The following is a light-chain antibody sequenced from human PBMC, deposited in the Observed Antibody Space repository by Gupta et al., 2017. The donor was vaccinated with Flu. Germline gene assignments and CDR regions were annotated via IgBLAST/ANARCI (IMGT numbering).Light chain of an antibody. J-gene: IGKJ1*01. CDR2: KAS. Sequence: IQMTQSPSTLSASVGDRVTITCRASQSSDSWLAWYQQKPGKAPKLLIYKASNLESGVPSRFSGSGSGTEFTLTISSLQPDDFATYYCQQYRSYPRTFGQGTTVEIK. V-gene: IGKV1-5*03. CDR3: QQYRSYPRT. CDR1: QSSDSW.